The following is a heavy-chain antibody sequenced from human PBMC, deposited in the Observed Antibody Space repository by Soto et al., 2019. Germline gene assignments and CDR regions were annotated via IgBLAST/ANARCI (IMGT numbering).Heavy chain of an antibody. CDR1: GYSFTSYW. J-gene: IGHJ6*02. CDR3: ARTSAAGKYYSGMDV. Sequence: GEALKISCKGSGYSFTSYWIGWVRQMTGKGLEWMGIIYPGDPDTRYSPSFQGQVTISADKSISTAYLQWSSLKASDTAMYYCARTSAAGKYYSGMDVWGQGTTVTVSS. CDR2: IYPGDPDT. V-gene: IGHV5-51*01. D-gene: IGHD6-13*01.